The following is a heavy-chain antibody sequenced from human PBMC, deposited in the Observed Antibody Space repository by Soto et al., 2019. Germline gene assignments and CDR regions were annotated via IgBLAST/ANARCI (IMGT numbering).Heavy chain of an antibody. D-gene: IGHD2-15*01. J-gene: IGHJ5*02. V-gene: IGHV3-74*01. CDR1: GFTFSSYW. Sequence: EVQLVESGGDLVQPGGSLRLSCAASGFTFSSYWMHWVRQGPGKGLMWVSRISSDGGSTTYADSVKGRFTISRDNADNTLYLQTNSLRAEDTALYYCARAVSGSNSWFDPWGQGTLVTVSS. CDR2: ISSDGGST. CDR3: ARAVSGSNSWFDP.